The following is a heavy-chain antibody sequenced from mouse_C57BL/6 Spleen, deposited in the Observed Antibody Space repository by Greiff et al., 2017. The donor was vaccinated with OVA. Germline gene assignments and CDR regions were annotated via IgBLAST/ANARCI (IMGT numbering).Heavy chain of an antibody. CDR1: GYTFTSYW. CDR2: IYPGSGST. J-gene: IGHJ1*03. CDR3: ARGPYYYGSSDWYFDV. Sequence: QVQLQQPGAELVKPGASVKMSCKASGYTFTSYWITWVKQRPGQGLEWIGDIYPGSGSTNYNEKFTSKATLTVDTSSSTAYMQLSSLTSEDSAVYYCARGPYYYGSSDWYFDVWGTGTTVTVSS. D-gene: IGHD1-1*01. V-gene: IGHV1-55*01.